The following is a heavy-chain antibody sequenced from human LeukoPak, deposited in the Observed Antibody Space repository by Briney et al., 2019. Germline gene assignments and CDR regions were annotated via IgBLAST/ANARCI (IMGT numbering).Heavy chain of an antibody. CDR3: SRGHYGPDY. Sequence: HPXGSLRLSCTASGFTFSGTSMHWVRQGPGKGLEWVSGIQRDGSSPTYADSVKGRFIISRENAKDSVYLHMNILRAEDTAVYYCSRGHYGPDYWGQGTLVTVSS. CDR1: GFTFSGTS. V-gene: IGHV3-74*01. CDR2: IQRDGSSP. D-gene: IGHD3-16*01. J-gene: IGHJ4*02.